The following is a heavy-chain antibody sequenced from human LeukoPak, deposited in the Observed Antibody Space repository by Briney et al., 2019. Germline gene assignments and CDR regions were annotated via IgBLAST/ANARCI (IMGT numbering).Heavy chain of an antibody. V-gene: IGHV3-21*04. D-gene: IGHD1-26*01. J-gene: IGHJ4*02. Sequence: PGGSLRLSCTVSGHPFSSFTLNWVRQSPGKGLEWVSSISSSSTYTYYADSVKGRFTISRDKSTNSLYLQMNSPRAEDTAIYYCAKSVVNSGTYIPFDSWGQGTLVTVSS. CDR3: AKSVVNSGTYIPFDS. CDR1: GHPFSSFT. CDR2: ISSSSTYT.